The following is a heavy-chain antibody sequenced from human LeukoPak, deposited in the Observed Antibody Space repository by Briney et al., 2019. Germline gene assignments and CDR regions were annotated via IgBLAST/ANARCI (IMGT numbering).Heavy chain of an antibody. CDR2: INPSGGST. Sequence: ASGKVSCKASGYTSTSYYMHWVRQAPGQGLEWMGIINPSGGSTSYAQKFQGRVTMTRDMSTSTVYMELSSLRSEDTAVYYCARVVTMVRGVIDYFDYWGQGTLVTVSS. CDR1: GYTSTSYY. CDR3: ARVVTMVRGVIDYFDY. D-gene: IGHD3-10*01. V-gene: IGHV1-46*01. J-gene: IGHJ4*02.